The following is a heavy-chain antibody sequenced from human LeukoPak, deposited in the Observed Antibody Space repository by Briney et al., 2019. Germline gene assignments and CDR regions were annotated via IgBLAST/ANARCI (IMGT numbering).Heavy chain of an antibody. V-gene: IGHV3-23*01. CDR1: GFTFSSYA. J-gene: IGHJ4*02. CDR2: ISGSGGST. CDR3: AKDVISYYGSGSYPPSFDY. D-gene: IGHD3-10*01. Sequence: GGSLRLSCAASGFTFSSYAMSWFRQAPGKGLECVSAISGSGGSTYYADSVKGRFTISRDNSKNTLYLQMNSLRAEDTAVYYCAKDVISYYGSGSYPPSFDYWGQGTLVTVSS.